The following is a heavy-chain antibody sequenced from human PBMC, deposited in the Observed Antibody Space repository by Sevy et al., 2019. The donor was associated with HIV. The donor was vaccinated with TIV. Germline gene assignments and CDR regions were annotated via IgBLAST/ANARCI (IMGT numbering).Heavy chain of an antibody. V-gene: IGHV3-33*01. CDR1: GFSISGYG. CDR3: AREDIRVAGIGYYFHS. J-gene: IGHJ4*02. CDR2: IWYDGTNR. Sequence: GGSLRISCAASGFSISGYGMHWVRQAPGKGLEWVAVIWYDGTNREYADSVKGRFTISRDNSKNTLYLQMNSLRVEDTAVCYCAREDIRVAGIGYYFHSWGQGTLVTVSS. D-gene: IGHD6-19*01.